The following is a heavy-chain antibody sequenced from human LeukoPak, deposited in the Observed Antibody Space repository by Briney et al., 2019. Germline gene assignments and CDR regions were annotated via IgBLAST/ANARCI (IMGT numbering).Heavy chain of an antibody. CDR1: GYTFTSYC. D-gene: IGHD5-12*01. J-gene: IGHJ4*02. V-gene: IGHV1-46*01. CDR2: INPSGGST. Sequence: ASVKVSCKASGYTFTSYCMHWVRQAPGQGLEWMGIINPSGGSTSYAQKFQGRVTMTRDTSTSTVYMELSSLRSEDTAVYYCARDPGYSGYESYFDYWGQGTLVTVSS. CDR3: ARDPGYSGYESYFDY.